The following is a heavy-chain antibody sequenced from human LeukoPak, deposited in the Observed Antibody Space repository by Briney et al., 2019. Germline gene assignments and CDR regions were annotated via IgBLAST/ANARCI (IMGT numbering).Heavy chain of an antibody. Sequence: GSLRLSCSSSGFSFSSYGFRWVRQAPGKGLEWVAFIRYDGIHEFYADSVKGRFTISRDNSKNTLFLQMNSLRVEDAAVYYCAKDRQDYGAYWGQGALVTVSS. V-gene: IGHV3-30*02. CDR3: AKDRQDYGAY. CDR2: IRYDGIHE. J-gene: IGHJ4*02. CDR1: GFSFSSYG. D-gene: IGHD4/OR15-4a*01.